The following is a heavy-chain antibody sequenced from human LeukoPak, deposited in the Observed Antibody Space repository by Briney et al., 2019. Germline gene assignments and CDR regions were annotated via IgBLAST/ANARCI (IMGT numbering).Heavy chain of an antibody. CDR1: GYIFTSYS. CDR3: ARDDSTFCGGDCFSNYCDH. V-gene: IGHV1-46*01. CDR2: INPSGGSP. J-gene: IGHJ4*02. Sequence: ASVKVSCKASGYIFTSYSMHWVRQAPGQGLEWMGIINPSGGSPGYAQRFQGRLIMTRDTSTSTVCMELSSLRYEDTAVYYCARDDSTFCGGDCFSNYCDHWGQGTLITVSS. D-gene: IGHD2-21*02.